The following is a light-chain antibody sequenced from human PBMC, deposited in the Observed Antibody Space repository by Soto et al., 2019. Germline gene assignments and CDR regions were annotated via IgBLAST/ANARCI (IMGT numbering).Light chain of an antibody. Sequence: DIQMPQSHSYVSASVGDRVTITCRASQGIKNWLAWYQQKPGKAPNLLIYTGSSLQSGVPSRFSGSGSGTDFTLTISSLQPEDFATYYCQQSYSTFITFGQGTRLAIK. CDR1: QGIKNW. J-gene: IGKJ5*01. CDR2: TGS. CDR3: QQSYSTFIT. V-gene: IGKV1-12*01.